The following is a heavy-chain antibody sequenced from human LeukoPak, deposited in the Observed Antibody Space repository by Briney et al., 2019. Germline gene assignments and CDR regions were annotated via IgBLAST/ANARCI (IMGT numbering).Heavy chain of an antibody. V-gene: IGHV1-46*01. CDR1: GYTFTSYY. Sequence: ASVKVSCKASGYTFTSYYMHWVRQAPGQGREWMGIINPSGGSTSYAQKFQGRVTMTRDMSTSTVYMELSSLRSEDTAVYYCARDACSSTSCYTYYFDYWGQGTLVTVSS. D-gene: IGHD2-2*02. J-gene: IGHJ4*02. CDR2: INPSGGST. CDR3: ARDACSSTSCYTYYFDY.